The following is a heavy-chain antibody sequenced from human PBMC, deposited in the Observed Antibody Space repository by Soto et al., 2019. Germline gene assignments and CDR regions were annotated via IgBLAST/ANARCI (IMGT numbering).Heavy chain of an antibody. CDR3: ARYSVLRFLEWSTFDY. J-gene: IGHJ4*02. D-gene: IGHD3-3*01. V-gene: IGHV4-39*01. CDR2: IYYSGST. CDR1: GGSISSSSYY. Sequence: PSETLSLTCTVSGGSISSSSYYWGWIRQPPGKGLEWIGSIYYSGSTYYNPSLKSRVTISVDTSKNQFSLKLSSVTAADTAVYYCARYSVLRFLEWSTFDYWGQGTLVTVSS.